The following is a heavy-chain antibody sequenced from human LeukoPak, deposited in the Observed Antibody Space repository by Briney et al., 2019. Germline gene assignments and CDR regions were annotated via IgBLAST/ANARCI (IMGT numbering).Heavy chain of an antibody. CDR1: GSSFRNYA. CDR2: MSGSVGDT. Sequence: GGSLRLSCAASGSSFRNYARNGVRQAARKGLEWVSGMSGSVGDTDYAVSVKGRLTISRDDSKNEVYLQMNSVRDEDTAIYYFAKDYPYDRTGYNAFDVWRQGTMLTVS. CDR3: AKDYPYDRTGYNAFDV. V-gene: IGHV3-23*01. J-gene: IGHJ3*01. D-gene: IGHD3-22*01.